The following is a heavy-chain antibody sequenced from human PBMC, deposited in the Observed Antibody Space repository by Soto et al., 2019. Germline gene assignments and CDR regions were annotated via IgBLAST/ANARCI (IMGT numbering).Heavy chain of an antibody. CDR2: ISGSSRYT. Sequence: GGSLRLSCAASGFNFSDHYMNWIRQAPGEGLEWVSYISGSSRYTNFADSVKGRFNISRDNAKNSLYLQMNSLRAEDTAVYYCARHTSGWHYYDYWGQGTPVTVSS. V-gene: IGHV3-11*06. CDR1: GFNFSDHY. J-gene: IGHJ4*02. D-gene: IGHD6-19*01. CDR3: ARHTSGWHYYDY.